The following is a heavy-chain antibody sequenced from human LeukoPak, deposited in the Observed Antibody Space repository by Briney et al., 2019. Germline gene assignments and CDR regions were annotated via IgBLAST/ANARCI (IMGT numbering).Heavy chain of an antibody. D-gene: IGHD2-2*01. V-gene: IGHV3-23*01. CDR2: ISGSGGST. CDR1: GFTFSSYA. J-gene: IGHJ6*02. Sequence: PGGSLRLSCAASGFTFSSYAMSWVRQAPGKGLEWVSAISGSGGSTYYADSVKGRFTISRDNSKNTLYLQMNSLRAEDTAVYYCAKSDCSSTSCYFNRYGIDVWGQGTTVTVSS. CDR3: AKSDCSSTSCYFNRYGIDV.